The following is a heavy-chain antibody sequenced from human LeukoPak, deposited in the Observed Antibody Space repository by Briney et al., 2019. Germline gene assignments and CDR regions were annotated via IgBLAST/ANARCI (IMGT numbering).Heavy chain of an antibody. CDR3: ARFLCSGGSCYSDY. D-gene: IGHD2-15*01. CDR2: IYHSGST. J-gene: IGHJ4*02. V-gene: IGHV4-38-2*01. Sequence: SETLSLTCAVSGYSISSGYYWGWIRQPPGKGLEWIGGIYHSGSTYYNPSLKSRVTISVDTSKNQFSLKLSSVTAADTAVYYCARFLCSGGSCYSDYWGQGTLVTVSS. CDR1: GYSISSGYY.